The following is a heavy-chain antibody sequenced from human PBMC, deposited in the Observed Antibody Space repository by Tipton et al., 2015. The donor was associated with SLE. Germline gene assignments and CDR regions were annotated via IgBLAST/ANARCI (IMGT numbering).Heavy chain of an antibody. D-gene: IGHD5-18*01. Sequence: TLSLTCTVSGGSISSHYWSWIRQPPGKGLEWIGYIYYSGSTNYNPSLKRRVTISVDTSKNQSSLKLSSVTAADTAVYYCARGQVWSDYWGQGTLVTVSS. CDR2: IYYSGST. J-gene: IGHJ4*02. CDR3: ARGQVWSDY. CDR1: GGSISSHY. V-gene: IGHV4-59*11.